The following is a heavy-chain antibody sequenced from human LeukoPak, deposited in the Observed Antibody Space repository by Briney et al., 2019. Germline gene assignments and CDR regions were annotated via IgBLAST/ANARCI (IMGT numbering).Heavy chain of an antibody. V-gene: IGHV1-8*01. CDR1: GYTFTSYD. J-gene: IGHJ5*02. CDR2: MNPNSGNT. Sequence: GASVKVSCKASGYTFTSYDINWVRQATGQGLEWMGWMNPNSGNTGYAQKFQGRVTMTRNTSISTAYMELSSLRSDDTAVYYCCSSSWYRNWFDPWGQGTLVTVSS. D-gene: IGHD6-13*01. CDR3: CSSSWYRNWFDP.